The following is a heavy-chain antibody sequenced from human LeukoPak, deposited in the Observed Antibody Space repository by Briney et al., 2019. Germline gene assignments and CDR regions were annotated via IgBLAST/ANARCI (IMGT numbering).Heavy chain of an antibody. V-gene: IGHV1-69*01. J-gene: IGHJ3*02. CDR2: IIPIFGTA. CDR1: GGTFSSYA. CDR3: ARARSFDSEYCVLDFSAEEVCDAFDI. Sequence: GSSVKVSCKASGGTFSSYAISWVRQAPGQGLEWMGGIIPIFGTASYAQKFQGRVTITADESTSTAYMGLSSLRSEDTAVYYCARARSFDSEYCVLDFSAEEVCDAFDIWGQGTMVTVSS. D-gene: IGHD2/OR15-2a*01.